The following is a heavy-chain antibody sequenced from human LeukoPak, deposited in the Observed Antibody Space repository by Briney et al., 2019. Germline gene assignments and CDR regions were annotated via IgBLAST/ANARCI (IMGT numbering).Heavy chain of an antibody. CDR2: ISHDGSNK. V-gene: IGHV3-30*18. Sequence: GRSLRLSCAASGFTFSSYGMHWVRQAPGKGLEWVAVISHDGSNKYYGDSVKGRFTISRDNSKNRLYVQMNSLKAEDTAVYYCAKESEPYNWNYRKANWYLDLWGRGTLVTVSS. D-gene: IGHD1-7*01. J-gene: IGHJ2*01. CDR3: AKESEPYNWNYRKANWYLDL. CDR1: GFTFSSYG.